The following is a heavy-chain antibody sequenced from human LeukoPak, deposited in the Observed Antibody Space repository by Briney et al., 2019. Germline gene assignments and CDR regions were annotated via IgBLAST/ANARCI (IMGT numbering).Heavy chain of an antibody. D-gene: IGHD3-10*01. CDR2: ITTYNGNT. V-gene: IGHV1-18*01. CDR1: GYTLSSHG. J-gene: IGHJ4*02. CDR3: ARGRFGEPSFDS. Sequence: ASVKVSCKASGYTLSSHGISWVRQAPGQGLEWMGWITTYNGNTNYAQKLQGRVTMTTDTSTRTAYMELRSLRSDDTAVYYCARGRFGEPSFDSWGQGTLVTVSS.